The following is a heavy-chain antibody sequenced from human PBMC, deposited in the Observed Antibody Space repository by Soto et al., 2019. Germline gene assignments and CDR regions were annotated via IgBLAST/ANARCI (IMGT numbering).Heavy chain of an antibody. Sequence: PSETLSLTCTVSGGSISSYYWSWIRQPPGKGLEWIGYIYNIGSTNYNPSLRSRVTMSIDTSQEQFSLKLSSVTATDTAVYYCASHVNLPLAGTGIDSWGRGTLVTVSS. V-gene: IGHV4-59*08. J-gene: IGHJ4*02. CDR3: ASHVNLPLAGTGIDS. D-gene: IGHD6-19*01. CDR1: GGSISSYY. CDR2: IYNIGST.